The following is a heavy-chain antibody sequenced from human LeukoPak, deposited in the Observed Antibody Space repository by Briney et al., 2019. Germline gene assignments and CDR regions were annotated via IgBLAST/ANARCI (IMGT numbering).Heavy chain of an antibody. CDR2: IYTSGST. D-gene: IGHD5/OR15-5a*01. V-gene: IGHV4-61*02. CDR3: ARPLYYHVSSAGAFDI. J-gene: IGHJ3*02. Sequence: SETLSLTCTVSGGSISSGSYYWSWIRQPAGKGLAWIGRIYTSGSTNYNPSLKSRVTISVDTSKNQFSLKLSSVTAADTAVYYCARPLYYHVSSAGAFDIWGQGTMVTVS. CDR1: GGSISSGSYY.